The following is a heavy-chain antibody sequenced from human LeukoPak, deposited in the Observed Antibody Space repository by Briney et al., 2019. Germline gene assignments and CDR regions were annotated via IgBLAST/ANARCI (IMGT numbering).Heavy chain of an antibody. Sequence: GGSLRLSCAASGFTFSSYAMSWVRQAPGKGLEWVSAISGSGGSTYYADSVKGRFTISRDNSKNTLYLQMNSLRAEDTAVYYCARVGVITTWVSDYWGQGTLVTVSS. CDR1: GFTFSSYA. D-gene: IGHD3-22*01. CDR2: ISGSGGST. V-gene: IGHV3-23*01. CDR3: ARVGVITTWVSDY. J-gene: IGHJ4*02.